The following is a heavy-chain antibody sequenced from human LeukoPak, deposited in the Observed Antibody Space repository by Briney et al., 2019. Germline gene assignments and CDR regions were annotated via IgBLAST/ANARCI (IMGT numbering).Heavy chain of an antibody. J-gene: IGHJ4*02. D-gene: IGHD3-22*01. CDR2: IYHSGST. V-gene: IGHV4-4*02. CDR1: GGSISSSNW. CDR3: ARDPYDSSGYRGALPYYFDY. Sequence: SGTLSLTCAVSGGSISSSNWWSWVRQPPGKGLEWIGEIYHSGSTNYNPSLKSRVTISVDKSKNQFSLKLSSVTAADTAVYYCARDPYDSSGYRGALPYYFDYWGQGTLVTVSS.